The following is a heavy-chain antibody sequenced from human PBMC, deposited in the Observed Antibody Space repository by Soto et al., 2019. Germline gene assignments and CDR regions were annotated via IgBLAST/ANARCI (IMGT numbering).Heavy chain of an antibody. J-gene: IGHJ4*02. CDR1: GFTFSDSY. Sequence: PGGSLRLSCAASGFTFSDSYMRWIRQAPGKGLEWVSYISSSDSIIYYSDSVKGRFIISRDNAKNSLYLQMNSLRAEDTAVYYCARDLGYYDSSGYFDYWGQGTLVTVSS. V-gene: IGHV3-11*01. CDR3: ARDLGYYDSSGYFDY. D-gene: IGHD3-22*01. CDR2: ISSSDSII.